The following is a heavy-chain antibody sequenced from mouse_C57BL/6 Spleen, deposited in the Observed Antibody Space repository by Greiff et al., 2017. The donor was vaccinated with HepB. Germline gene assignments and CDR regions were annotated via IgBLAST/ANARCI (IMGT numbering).Heavy chain of an antibody. CDR1: GFTFSSYG. D-gene: IGHD1-1*01. Sequence: EVQRVESGGDLVKPGGSLKLSCAASGFTFSSYGMSWVRQTPDKRLEWVATISSGGSYTYYPDSVKGRFTISRDNAKNTLYLQMSSLKSEDTAMYYCARQSYYGSSYNYYAMDYWGQGTSVTVSS. CDR2: ISSGGSYT. V-gene: IGHV5-6*01. CDR3: ARQSYYGSSYNYYAMDY. J-gene: IGHJ4*01.